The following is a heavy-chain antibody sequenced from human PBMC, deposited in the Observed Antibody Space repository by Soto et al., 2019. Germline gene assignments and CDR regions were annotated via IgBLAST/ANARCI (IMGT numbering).Heavy chain of an antibody. J-gene: IGHJ4*02. CDR1: GFTFISSF. CDR3: ARYYRGSGRYFFDY. Sequence: RLGGSLRLSCVASGFTFISSFMGWIRQAPGKGLEWVANINQDGGVTYYVDSVEGRFTISRDNTKDSLYLQMNSLRGEDTAIYYCARYYRGSGRYFFDYWGQGTPVTVSS. D-gene: IGHD6-19*01. CDR2: INQDGGVT. V-gene: IGHV3-7*03.